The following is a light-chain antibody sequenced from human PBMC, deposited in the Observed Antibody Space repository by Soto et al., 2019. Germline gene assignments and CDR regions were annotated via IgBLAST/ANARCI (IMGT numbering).Light chain of an antibody. CDR3: QQYDSSPKT. CDR2: AAP. CDR1: QSVSSSN. J-gene: IGKJ1*01. Sequence: DIVLTQSPGSLSLSPGERATLSCRASQSVSSSNLAWYQQKPAQAPRLLIYAAPRRAPGIPERFSGSGSGTDFTLTISRLEPEDFAVYYCQQYDSSPKTFGQGTTGDIK. V-gene: IGKV3-20*01.